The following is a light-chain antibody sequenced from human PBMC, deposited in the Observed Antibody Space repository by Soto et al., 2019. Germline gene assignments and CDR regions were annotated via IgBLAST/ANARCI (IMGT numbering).Light chain of an antibody. V-gene: IGKV1D-16*01. CDR1: QGISSW. Sequence: DIQMTQSPSSVSASVGDRFTITCRASQGISSWLAWYQQKPGKAPNLLIYAASTLQNGVPSTFSGSGSGTEFTLTISSLQPEDFGTYYCQHYNSYSEAFGQGTKVDIK. J-gene: IGKJ1*01. CDR2: AAS. CDR3: QHYNSYSEA.